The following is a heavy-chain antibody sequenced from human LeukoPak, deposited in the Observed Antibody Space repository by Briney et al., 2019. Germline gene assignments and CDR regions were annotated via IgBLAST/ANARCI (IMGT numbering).Heavy chain of an antibody. V-gene: IGHV1-69*04. CDR2: IIPILGIA. Sequence: ASVKVSCKASGGTFSSYAISWVRQAPGQGLEWMGRIIPILGIANYAQKFQGRVTITADKSTSTAYMELSSLRSEDTAVYYCARGNVDTAMVDYWGQGTLVTVSS. J-gene: IGHJ4*02. CDR1: GGTFSSYA. D-gene: IGHD5-18*01. CDR3: ARGNVDTAMVDY.